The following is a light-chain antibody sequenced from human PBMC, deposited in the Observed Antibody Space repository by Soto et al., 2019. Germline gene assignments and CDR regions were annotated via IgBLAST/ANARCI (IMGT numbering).Light chain of an antibody. Sequence: IQLTQSPSSLSASVGDRVTITCRASQGIRSYLAWYQQRPGKAPELLIYGASTLRTGVASRFSGSGSGTEFTLTISSLQPEDFATYFCQQLNIFPPLFTFGPGTKVDIK. CDR3: QQLNIFPPLFT. V-gene: IGKV1-9*01. CDR2: GAS. CDR1: QGIRSY. J-gene: IGKJ3*01.